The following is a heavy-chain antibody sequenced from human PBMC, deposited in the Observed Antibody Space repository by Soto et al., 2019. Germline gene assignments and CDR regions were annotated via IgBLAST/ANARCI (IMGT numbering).Heavy chain of an antibody. Sequence: GESLKISCKGSGYSFTSYWIGWVRQMPGKGLEWMGIIYPGDSDTRYSPSFQGQVTISADKSISTAYLQWSSLKASDTATYYCARQKLIAVAGSGKDYYYYGMDVWGQGTTVTVSS. V-gene: IGHV5-51*01. J-gene: IGHJ6*02. D-gene: IGHD6-19*01. CDR1: GYSFTSYW. CDR2: IYPGDSDT. CDR3: ARQKLIAVAGSGKDYYYYGMDV.